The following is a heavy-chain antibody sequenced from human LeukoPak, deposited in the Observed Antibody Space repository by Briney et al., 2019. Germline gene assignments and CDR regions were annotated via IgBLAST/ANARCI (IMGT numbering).Heavy chain of an antibody. J-gene: IGHJ4*02. D-gene: IGHD3-9*01. Sequence: SETLSLTCTVSGGSISSGDYYWSWIRQPPGKGLEWIVYIYYSGSTYYNPSLKSRVTISVDTSKNQFFLKLSSVTAADTAVYYCASSGKGAGTYDILTGYYRRTYYFEYWGQGTLVTVSS. CDR1: GGSISSGDYY. CDR3: ASSGKGAGTYDILTGYYRRTYYFEY. CDR2: IYYSGST. V-gene: IGHV4-30-4*01.